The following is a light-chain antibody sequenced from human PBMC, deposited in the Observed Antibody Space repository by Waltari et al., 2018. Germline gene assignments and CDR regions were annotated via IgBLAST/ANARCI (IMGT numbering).Light chain of an antibody. CDR3: CSYPGTGPVV. CDR1: SSDL. V-gene: IGLV2-23*01. CDR2: EDS. J-gene: IGLJ2*01. Sequence: QSALTQPASVSGSPGQSITISCTGTSSDLVSWYQQHPGKAPKYMIYEDSKRPSGVSYRFSGSKSGNTASLTISGLQAKDEADYYCCSYPGTGPVVFGGGTKLTVL.